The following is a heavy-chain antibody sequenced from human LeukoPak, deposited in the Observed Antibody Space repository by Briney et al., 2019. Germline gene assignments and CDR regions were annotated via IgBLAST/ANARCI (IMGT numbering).Heavy chain of an antibody. V-gene: IGHV3-15*01. CDR3: TTARVGY. J-gene: IGHJ4*02. CDR2: IKTKTDGETT. CDR1: GFTFTDAW. Sequence: NPGGSLRLSCEASGFTFTDAWMSWVRQAPGKGLEWVGRIKTKTDGETTDYAAAVTGRFTISRDDSKNTVYLQMNSLTSDDTGVYYCTTARVGYWGQGILVTVSS.